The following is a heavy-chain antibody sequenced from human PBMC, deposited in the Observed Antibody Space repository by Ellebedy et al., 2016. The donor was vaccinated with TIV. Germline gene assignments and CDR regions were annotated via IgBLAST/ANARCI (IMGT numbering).Heavy chain of an antibody. D-gene: IGHD2-2*01. J-gene: IGHJ4*02. CDR3: AGGEVPAAISDY. Sequence: GESLKISXVASGFRFNNYAMHWLRQAPGKGLEWVAVTSYDGTDEYFADSVKGRFTISRDYSKNMLYLQMNSLRAEDTAVYYCAGGEVPAAISDYWGQGTLVTVSS. CDR1: GFRFNNYA. CDR2: TSYDGTDE. V-gene: IGHV3-30*03.